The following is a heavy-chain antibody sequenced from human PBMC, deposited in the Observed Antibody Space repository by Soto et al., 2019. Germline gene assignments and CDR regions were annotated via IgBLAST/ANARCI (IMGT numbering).Heavy chain of an antibody. CDR1: GFTFSSYA. CDR2: ISYDGSNK. CDR3: AREQQLWPDYYYYYGMDV. D-gene: IGHD5-18*01. J-gene: IGHJ6*02. V-gene: IGHV3-30-3*01. Sequence: QVQLVESGGGVVQPGRSLRLSCAASGFTFSSYAMHWVRQAPGKGLEWVAVISYDGSNKYYADSVKGRFTISRDNSKNTLYLQMNSLRAEDTAVYYCAREQQLWPDYYYYYGMDVWGQGTTVTVSS.